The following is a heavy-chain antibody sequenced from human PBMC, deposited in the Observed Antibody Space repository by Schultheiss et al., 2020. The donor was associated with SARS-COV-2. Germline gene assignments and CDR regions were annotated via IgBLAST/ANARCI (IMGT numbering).Heavy chain of an antibody. V-gene: IGHV3-23*01. D-gene: IGHD4-23*01. CDR2: ISGSATST. J-gene: IGHJ4*02. Sequence: GESLKISCAASGFTFNNYAMSWVRQAPGKGLEWVSAISGSATSTYYADSVRGRSTISRDKSKSTLYLQMNSLRVEDTAIYYCARADDYGGTSLDHWGQGTLVTVSS. CDR1: GFTFNNYA. CDR3: ARADDYGGTSLDH.